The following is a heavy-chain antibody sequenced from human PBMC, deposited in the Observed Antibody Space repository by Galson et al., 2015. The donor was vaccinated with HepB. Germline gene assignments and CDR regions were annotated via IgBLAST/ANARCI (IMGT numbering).Heavy chain of an antibody. Sequence: SLRLSCAASGFTFSSHGMHWVRQAPGKGLEWVALILDDGSEKFYGDSVKGRFSISRDNSKSTLHLQMNSLRPEDTAVYYCARRSDTRGYAFDIWGRGAMVTVS. CDR1: GFTFSSHG. V-gene: IGHV3-30*03. CDR2: ILDDGSEK. CDR3: ARRSDTRGYAFDI. J-gene: IGHJ3*02. D-gene: IGHD2-2*01.